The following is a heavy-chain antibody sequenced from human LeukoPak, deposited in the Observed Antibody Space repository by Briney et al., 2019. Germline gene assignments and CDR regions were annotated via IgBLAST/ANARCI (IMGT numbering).Heavy chain of an antibody. D-gene: IGHD4-17*01. CDR1: GFTFRSYS. CDR2: ISSSSSYI. V-gene: IGHV3-21*01. J-gene: IGHJ3*02. CDR3: ARDRELNYGDYGAFDI. Sequence: GGSLTLSCSASGFTFRSYSMNWVPQAPGKGLEWVSSISSSSSYIYYADSVKGRFTISRDNAKNSLYLQMNSLRAEDTAVYYCARDRELNYGDYGAFDIWGQGTMVTVSS.